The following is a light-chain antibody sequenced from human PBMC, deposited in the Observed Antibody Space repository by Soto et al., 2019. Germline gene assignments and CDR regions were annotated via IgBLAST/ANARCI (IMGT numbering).Light chain of an antibody. CDR3: QQYNNWPPIT. J-gene: IGKJ5*01. V-gene: IGKV1-6*01. Sequence: AIQMTQSPSSLSASVGDRVTITCRASQGIRSYLSWYQQKPGKAPKLLIYAASSLQSGVPSRFSGSGSGTDFTLTISSLQSEDFAVYYCQQYNNWPPITFGQGTRLEIK. CDR1: QGIRSY. CDR2: AAS.